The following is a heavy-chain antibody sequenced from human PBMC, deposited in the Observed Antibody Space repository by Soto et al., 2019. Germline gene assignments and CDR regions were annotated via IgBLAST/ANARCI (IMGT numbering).Heavy chain of an antibody. Sequence: LETLSLTCTFSGCSISSSSYYWGWIRQPPGKGLEWIGSIYYSGSTYYNPSLKSRVTISVDTSKNQFSLKLSSVTAADTAVYYCVRGSGKYYYGMDVWGQGTTVTVSS. CDR2: IYYSGST. J-gene: IGHJ6*02. CDR1: GCSISSSSYY. V-gene: IGHV4-39*01. D-gene: IGHD3-10*01. CDR3: VRGSGKYYYGMDV.